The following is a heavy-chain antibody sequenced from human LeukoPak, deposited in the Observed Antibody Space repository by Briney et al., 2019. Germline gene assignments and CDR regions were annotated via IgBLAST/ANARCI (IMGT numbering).Heavy chain of an antibody. CDR2: IYSGGST. J-gene: IGHJ6*03. V-gene: IGHV3-66*01. Sequence: GGSLRLSCAASGFTVSGNYMSWVRQAPGKGLEWVSVIYSGGSTYYTDSVKGRFTISRDNAKNSLYLQMNSLRAADTAVYYCARGPPLVGATIADDYYYMDVWGKGTTVTVSS. D-gene: IGHD1-26*01. CDR3: ARGPPLVGATIADDYYYMDV. CDR1: GFTVSGNY.